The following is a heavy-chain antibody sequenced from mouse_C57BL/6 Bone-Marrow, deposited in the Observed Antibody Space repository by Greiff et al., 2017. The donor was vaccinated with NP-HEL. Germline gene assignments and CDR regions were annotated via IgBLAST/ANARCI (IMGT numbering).Heavy chain of an antibody. J-gene: IGHJ3*01. Sequence: EVKLEESGPGLVKPSQSLSLTCSVTGYSITSGYYWNWIRQFPGNKLEWMGYISYDGSNNYNPSLKNRISITRDTSKNQFFLKLNSVTTEDTATYYCAGYYDYDGDAYWGQGTLVTVSA. D-gene: IGHD2-4*01. CDR1: GYSITSGYY. CDR2: ISYDGSN. CDR3: AGYYDYDGDAY. V-gene: IGHV3-6*01.